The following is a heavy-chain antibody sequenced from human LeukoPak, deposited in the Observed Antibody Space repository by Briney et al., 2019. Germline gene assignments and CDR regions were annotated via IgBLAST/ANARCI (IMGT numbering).Heavy chain of an antibody. Sequence: PSETLSLTCTVSGGSISSGSYYWSWIRQPAGKGLEWIGRIYTSGSTNYNPSLKSRVTISVDTSKNQFSLKLSSVTAADTAVYYCARDWCSGGSCYFDYWGRGTLVTVSS. CDR2: IYTSGST. J-gene: IGHJ4*02. V-gene: IGHV4-61*02. D-gene: IGHD2-15*01. CDR3: ARDWCSGGSCYFDY. CDR1: GGSISSGSYY.